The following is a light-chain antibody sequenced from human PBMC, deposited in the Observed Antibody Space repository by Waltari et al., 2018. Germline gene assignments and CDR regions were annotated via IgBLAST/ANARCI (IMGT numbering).Light chain of an antibody. Sequence: QLTQFPSSLSASVGDTVTITCRTSQDIIKYLAWFQQKPGQAPKLLVYLASTLESGVPSRFSGSGSGTDFTPTISSLQPEDSATYYCQQMNTYPRTFGQGTRVEIK. V-gene: IGKV1-9*01. CDR2: LAS. J-gene: IGKJ1*01. CDR3: QQMNTYPRT. CDR1: QDIIKY.